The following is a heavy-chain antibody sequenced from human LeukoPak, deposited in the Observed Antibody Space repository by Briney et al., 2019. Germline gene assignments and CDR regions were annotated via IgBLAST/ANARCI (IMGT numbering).Heavy chain of an antibody. CDR3: ARAMAAAGHYFDY. Sequence: SQTLSLTCAISGDGVSGSSVAWIWIRQSPSRGLEWLGRTYYRSKWFNDYAPSVRSRITIKPDTSRNQFSLQLNFVTPEDTAVYYCARAMAAAGHYFDYWGQGALVTVSS. V-gene: IGHV6-1*01. J-gene: IGHJ4*02. CDR1: GDGVSGSSVA. CDR2: TYYRSKWFN. D-gene: IGHD6-13*01.